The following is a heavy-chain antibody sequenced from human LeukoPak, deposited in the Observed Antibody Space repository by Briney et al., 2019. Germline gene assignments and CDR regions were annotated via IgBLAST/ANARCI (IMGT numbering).Heavy chain of an antibody. CDR1: GYTFTTYY. Sequence: VSVKVSCKASGYTFTTYYMHWVRQAPGQGLEWMGIIDPSDGGTTYAQKFQGRVTMTRDTSTSTVYMELSSLTSEDTAVYYCASLGSGSSPIIDFDYWGQGTLVTVSS. D-gene: IGHD3-10*01. CDR2: IDPSDGGT. V-gene: IGHV1-46*01. J-gene: IGHJ4*02. CDR3: ASLGSGSSPIIDFDY.